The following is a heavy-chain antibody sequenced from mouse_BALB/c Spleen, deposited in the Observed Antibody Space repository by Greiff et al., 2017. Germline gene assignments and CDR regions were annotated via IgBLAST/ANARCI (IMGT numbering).Heavy chain of an antibody. CDR2: IYPGNVNT. V-gene: IGHV1S56*01. J-gene: IGHJ1*01. CDR3: ARRGSSGYWYFDV. D-gene: IGHD3-1*01. CDR1: GYTFTSYY. Sequence: VQLQQSGPELVKPGASVRISCKASGYTFTSYYIHWVKQRPGQGLEWIGWIYPGNVNTKYNEKFKGKATLTADKSSSTAYMQLSSLTSEDSAVYFCARRGSSGYWYFDVWGAGTTVTVSS.